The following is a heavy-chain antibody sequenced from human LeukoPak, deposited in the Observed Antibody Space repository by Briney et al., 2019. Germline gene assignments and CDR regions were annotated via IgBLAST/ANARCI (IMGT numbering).Heavy chain of an antibody. CDR1: GGFNTHYY. J-gene: IGHJ4*02. CDR3: ARGQWLPVFDF. D-gene: IGHD3-22*01. V-gene: IGHV4-59*01. Sequence: PSETLSLTCSVSGGFNTHYYWSWIRQPPGKGLEWIGYIYHSGSTEYNPSLKSRVTISVDTSKNHFSLKLSSVTAADTAVYYCARGQWLPVFDFWGQGTLVTVSS. CDR2: IYHSGST.